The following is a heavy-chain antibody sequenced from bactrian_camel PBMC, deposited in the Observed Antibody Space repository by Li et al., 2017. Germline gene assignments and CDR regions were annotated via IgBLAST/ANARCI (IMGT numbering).Heavy chain of an antibody. CDR1: GASFSNYY. V-gene: IGHV3S40*01. CDR2: INQGGET. CDR3: GMSGRYCSSGYRN. D-gene: IGHD2*01. J-gene: IGHJ4*01. Sequence: VQLVESGGGLVQAGGSLRLSCLASGASFSNYYTGWFRQAPGKELEWVSSINQGGETVYLNSLKGRFTAPRDNAKNTVSLQMNRLKPEDTAMYSCGMSGRYCSSGYRNWGQETQVTVS.